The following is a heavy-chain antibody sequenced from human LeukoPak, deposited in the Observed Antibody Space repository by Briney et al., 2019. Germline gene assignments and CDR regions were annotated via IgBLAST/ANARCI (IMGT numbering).Heavy chain of an antibody. CDR2: VYSTGSS. CDR1: GVSITGYY. Sequence: SEALSLTCTVSGVSITGYYWSWIRQSAGKGLELIGRVYSTGSSNYNPSFKSRVTISRDTSKNEVSLNMGSVTAADTAVYYCARDGEDILSNWFDPWGQGILVTVSS. CDR3: ARDGEDILSNWFDP. J-gene: IGHJ5*02. V-gene: IGHV4-4*07.